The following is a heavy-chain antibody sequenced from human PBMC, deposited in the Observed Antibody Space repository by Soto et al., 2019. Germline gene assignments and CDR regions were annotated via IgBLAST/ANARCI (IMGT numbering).Heavy chain of an antibody. CDR1: GGSISSYY. Sequence: SETLSLTCTVSGGSISSYYWSWIRQPPGKGLEWIGYIYYSGSTNYNPSLKSRVTISVDTSKNQFSLKLSSVTAADTAVYYCARGGAGEGNWYFDLWGRGTLVTVSS. J-gene: IGHJ2*01. D-gene: IGHD7-27*01. CDR3: ARGGAGEGNWYFDL. CDR2: IYYSGST. V-gene: IGHV4-59*01.